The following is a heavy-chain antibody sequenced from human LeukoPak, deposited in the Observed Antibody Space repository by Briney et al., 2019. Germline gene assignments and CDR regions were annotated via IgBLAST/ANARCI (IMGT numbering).Heavy chain of an antibody. Sequence: GSLRLSCAASGFTFSSYSMNWVRQAPGKGLEWVSYISSSSSTIYYADSVKGRFTISRDNARNSLYLQMNSLRAEDTAVYYCATGDYYDSSSDYWGQGTLVTVSS. V-gene: IGHV3-48*01. CDR1: GFTFSSYS. CDR2: ISSSSSTI. CDR3: ATGDYYDSSSDY. J-gene: IGHJ4*02. D-gene: IGHD3-22*01.